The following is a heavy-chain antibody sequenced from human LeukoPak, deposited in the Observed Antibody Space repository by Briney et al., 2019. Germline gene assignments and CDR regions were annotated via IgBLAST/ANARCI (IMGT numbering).Heavy chain of an antibody. CDR1: GFTFSSYA. V-gene: IGHV3-23*01. CDR3: AKDETTHSSGYSDAFDI. Sequence: GGSLRLSCAASGFTFSSYAMSWVRQAPGKGLEWVSAISGSGGSTYYADSVKGRFTISRDNSKNTLYLQMNSLRAEDTAVYYCAKDETTHSSGYSDAFDIWGQGTMVTVSS. CDR2: ISGSGGST. J-gene: IGHJ3*02. D-gene: IGHD3-22*01.